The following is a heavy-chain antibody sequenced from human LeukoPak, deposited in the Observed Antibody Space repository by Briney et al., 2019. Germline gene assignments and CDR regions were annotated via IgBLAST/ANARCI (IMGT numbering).Heavy chain of an antibody. Sequence: PGRSLRLSCAASGFTFSSYGMHWVRQAPGKGLEWVAVIWYDGSNKYYADPVKGRFTISRDNSKNTLYLQMNSLRAEDTAVYYCARDSSSWEEAFDIWGQGTMVTVSS. CDR2: IWYDGSNK. V-gene: IGHV3-33*01. D-gene: IGHD6-13*01. CDR3: ARDSSSWEEAFDI. J-gene: IGHJ3*02. CDR1: GFTFSSYG.